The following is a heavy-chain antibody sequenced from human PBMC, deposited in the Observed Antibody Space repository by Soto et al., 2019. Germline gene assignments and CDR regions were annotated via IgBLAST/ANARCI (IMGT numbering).Heavy chain of an antibody. CDR2: INPKFGDT. V-gene: IGHV1-2*02. Sequence: QVQLVQSGAEVKEPGDSVRVSCEASGYTFTAYHIHWVRQAPGQGLEWMGWINPKFGDTTYAQDFQGRVSMTRDMSISTVYMELSRLTSDDTAIYYCARAPLIIGHITNSGEASPGVLDYWGQGTPVTVSS. CDR3: ARAPLIIGHITNSGEASPGVLDY. CDR1: GYTFTAYH. J-gene: IGHJ4*02. D-gene: IGHD3-3*01.